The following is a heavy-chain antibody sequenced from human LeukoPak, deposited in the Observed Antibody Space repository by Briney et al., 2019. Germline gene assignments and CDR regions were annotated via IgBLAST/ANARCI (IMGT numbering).Heavy chain of an antibody. D-gene: IGHD3-3*01. V-gene: IGHV3-74*01. CDR1: ESTFNNYW. CDR3: LLIILGGSSQH. CDR2: IKNDGKIT. J-gene: IGHJ1*01. Sequence: PGGSLRLSCAASESTFNNYWMHWVRQAPGKGLVWVSRIKNDGKITTYADSVKGRFTTSRDNAKNTFYLQMNSLRVEDTAVYYCLLIILGGSSQHWGQGTLVTVSS.